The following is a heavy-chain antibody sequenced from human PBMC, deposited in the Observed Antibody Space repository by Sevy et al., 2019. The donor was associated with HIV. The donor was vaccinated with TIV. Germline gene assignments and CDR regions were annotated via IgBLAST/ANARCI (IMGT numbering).Heavy chain of an antibody. CDR1: GFPFNDHA. CDR2: VSWNSRNI. CDR3: AKDINRGCDGINCYPYYYYFYGLDV. J-gene: IGHJ6*02. D-gene: IGHD2-21*01. Sequence: GGSLRLSCAASGFPFNDHAMHWVRQVPGKGLEWVSGVSWNSRNIGYADSVKGRFTIYRDNANHFLYLEMNSLRPEDTVFYYCAKDINRGCDGINCYPYYYYFYGLDVWGQGTTVTVSS. V-gene: IGHV3-9*01.